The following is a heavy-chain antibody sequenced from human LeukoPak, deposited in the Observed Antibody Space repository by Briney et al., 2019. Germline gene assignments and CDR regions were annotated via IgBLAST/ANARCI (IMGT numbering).Heavy chain of an antibody. J-gene: IGHJ4*02. CDR2: ISYDGSNK. Sequence: GRSLRLSCATSGFSFGAHGMHWVRRAPGKGLEWVAVISYDGSNKYYADSVKGRFTISRDNSKNTLYLQMNSLRAEDTAVYHCAKDRGYCSGGSCYFHFDYWGQGTLVTVSS. CDR1: GFSFGAHG. CDR3: AKDRGYCSGGSCYFHFDY. V-gene: IGHV3-30*18. D-gene: IGHD2-15*01.